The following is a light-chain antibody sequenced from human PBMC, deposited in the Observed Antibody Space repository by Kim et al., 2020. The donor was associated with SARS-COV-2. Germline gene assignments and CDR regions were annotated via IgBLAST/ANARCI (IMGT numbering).Light chain of an antibody. Sequence: PGERATLSCRASQSVSSSLAWYQQRTGQTPRLLIYGASTRATGIPDRFSGSGSGTDFILTISRLEPEDFAIYYCQQYADSSLSFGGGTKVDIK. CDR2: GAS. CDR3: QQYADSSLS. J-gene: IGKJ4*01. CDR1: QSVSSS. V-gene: IGKV3-20*01.